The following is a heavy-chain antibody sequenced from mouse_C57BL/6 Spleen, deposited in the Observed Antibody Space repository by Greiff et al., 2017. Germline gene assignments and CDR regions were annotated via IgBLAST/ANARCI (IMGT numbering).Heavy chain of an antibody. Sequence: VQLQQPGTELVKPGASVKLSCKASGYTFTSYWMHWVKQRPGQGLEWIGNINPSNGGTNYTEKFKSNATLTVDKSSSTAYMQLSSLTSEDSAVYYCALTTVVATDWYFDVWGTGTTVTVSS. CDR2: INPSNGGT. J-gene: IGHJ1*03. CDR3: ALTTVVATDWYFDV. CDR1: GYTFTSYW. D-gene: IGHD1-1*01. V-gene: IGHV1-53*01.